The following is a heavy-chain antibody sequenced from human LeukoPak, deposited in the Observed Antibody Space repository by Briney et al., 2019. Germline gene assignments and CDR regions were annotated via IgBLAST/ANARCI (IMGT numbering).Heavy chain of an antibody. Sequence: SETLSLTCTVSGGSISSYYWSWIRQPPGKGLEWIGYIYYSGSTNYNPSLKSRVTISVDTSKNQFSLKLSSVTAADTAVYYCARNRYYYGTRNYGVPTWFDPWGQGTLVTVSS. CDR2: IYYSGST. J-gene: IGHJ5*02. CDR1: GGSISSYY. CDR3: ARNRYYYGTRNYGVPTWFDP. D-gene: IGHD3-10*01. V-gene: IGHV4-59*01.